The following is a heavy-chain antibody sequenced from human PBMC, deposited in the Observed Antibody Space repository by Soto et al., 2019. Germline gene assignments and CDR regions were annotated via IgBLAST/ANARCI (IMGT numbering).Heavy chain of an antibody. V-gene: IGHV1-46*01. CDR2: INPSGGST. CDR3: ARAGASNYYMDV. J-gene: IGHJ6*03. D-gene: IGHD3-10*01. CDR1: GYTFTSYY. Sequence: ASVKVSCKASGYTFTSYYMHWVRQAPGQGLEWMGIINPSGGSTSYEQKFQGRVTMTRDTSTSTVYMELSSLRSEDTAVYYCARAGASNYYMDVWGKGTTVTVSS.